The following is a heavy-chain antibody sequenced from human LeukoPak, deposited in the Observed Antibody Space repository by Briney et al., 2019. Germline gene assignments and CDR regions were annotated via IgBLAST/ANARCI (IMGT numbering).Heavy chain of an antibody. CDR2: ISYDGSNK. Sequence: GGSLRLSCAASGFTFSSYAMHWVRQAPGKGLEWVAVISYDGSNKYYADSVKGRFTISRDNSKNTLYLQMNSLRAEDTAVYYCARAVRELLGSVGYYFDYWGQGTLVTVSS. V-gene: IGHV3-30-3*01. D-gene: IGHD1-26*01. J-gene: IGHJ4*02. CDR3: ARAVRELLGSVGYYFDY. CDR1: GFTFSSYA.